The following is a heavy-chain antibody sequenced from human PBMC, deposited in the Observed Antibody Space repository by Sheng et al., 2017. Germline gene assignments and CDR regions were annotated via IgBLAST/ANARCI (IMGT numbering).Heavy chain of an antibody. V-gene: IGHV4-34*01. J-gene: IGHJ5*02. CDR2: INHSGST. CDR1: GGSFSGYY. D-gene: IGHD6-19*01. CDR3: ARVKGGSSGWYGRMNWFDP. Sequence: QVQLQQWGAGLLKPSETLSLTCAVYGGSFSGYYWSWIRQPPGKGLEWIGEINHSGSTNYNPSLKSRVTISVDTSKNQFSLKLSSVTAADTAVYYCARVKGGSSGWYGRMNWFDPWGQGTLVTVSS.